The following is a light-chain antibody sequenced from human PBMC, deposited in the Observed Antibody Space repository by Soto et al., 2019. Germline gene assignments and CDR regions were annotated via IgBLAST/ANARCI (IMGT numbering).Light chain of an antibody. J-gene: IGKJ1*01. CDR2: DVS. CDR3: QQCNTFWT. CDR1: QGISSY. Sequence: AIQLTQSPSSLSASVGDRVTITCRASQGISSYLAWYQQKPGKAPKLLIYDVSSLESGVPSRFSGSGSGTEFTLTISSLQPDDFATYYCQQCNTFWTFGQGTKVDIK. V-gene: IGKV1-13*02.